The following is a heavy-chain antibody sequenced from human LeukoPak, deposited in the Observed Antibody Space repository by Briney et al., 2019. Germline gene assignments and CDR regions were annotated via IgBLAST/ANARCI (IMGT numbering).Heavy chain of an antibody. V-gene: IGHV1-3*01. Sequence: ASVKVSCKASGYPFRSYVIHWLRQAPGQNLEWIGWINPSNGNTKYSRNFQGRVTITRDTSASVVYMELSSLTYEDTAVYFCARDGYDADGYLDYWGQGALVPVSS. J-gene: IGHJ4*02. CDR3: ARDGYDADGYLDY. D-gene: IGHD5-18*01. CDR2: INPSNGNT. CDR1: GYPFRSYV.